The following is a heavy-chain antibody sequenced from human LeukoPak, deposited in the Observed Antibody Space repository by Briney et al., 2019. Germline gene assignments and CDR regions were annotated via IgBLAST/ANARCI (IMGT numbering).Heavy chain of an antibody. V-gene: IGHV3-74*01. Sequence: GGSLRLSCAASGFTFNSYWMHWVRQAPGKGLVWVSQINNDGSTTRYADSVKGRFTISRDNSKNTLYLQMNSLRAEDTAVYYCAKDYDSSGYYWSNYFDYWGQGTLVTVSS. D-gene: IGHD3-22*01. CDR2: INNDGSTT. CDR1: GFTFNSYW. J-gene: IGHJ4*02. CDR3: AKDYDSSGYYWSNYFDY.